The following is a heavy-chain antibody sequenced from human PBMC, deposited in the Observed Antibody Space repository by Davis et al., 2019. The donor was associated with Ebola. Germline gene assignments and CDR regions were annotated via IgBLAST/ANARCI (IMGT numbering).Heavy chain of an antibody. V-gene: IGHV1-2*02. CDR3: ARVRVGAYYYDSSGYYGPFDY. CDR2: INPNSGGT. CDR1: GYTFTGYY. D-gene: IGHD3-22*01. Sequence: ASVKVSCKASGYTFTGYYIHWVRQAPGQGLEWMGCINPNSGGTNYAQKFQGRVTMTRDTSISTAYMELSRLRSDDTAVYYCARVRVGAYYYDSSGYYGPFDYWGQGTLVTVSS. J-gene: IGHJ4*02.